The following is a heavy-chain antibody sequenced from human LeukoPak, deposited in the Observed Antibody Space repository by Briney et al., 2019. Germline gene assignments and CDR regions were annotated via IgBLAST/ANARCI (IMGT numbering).Heavy chain of an antibody. D-gene: IGHD6-19*01. CDR3: AKEGAVAGRGKNYFDY. Sequence: GGSLRLSCAASGFTFDDYALHWVRQAPGKGLEWVSLISWDGGSTYYADSVKGRFTISRDNSKNSLYLQMNSLRAEDTALYNCAKEGAVAGRGKNYFDYWGQGTLVTVSS. J-gene: IGHJ4*02. CDR2: ISWDGGST. CDR1: GFTFDDYA. V-gene: IGHV3-43D*03.